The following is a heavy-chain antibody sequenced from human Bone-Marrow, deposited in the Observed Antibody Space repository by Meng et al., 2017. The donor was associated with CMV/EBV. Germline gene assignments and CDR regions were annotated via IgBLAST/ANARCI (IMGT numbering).Heavy chain of an antibody. Sequence: GESLKISCAASGFTFGSYAMSWVRQAPGKGLEWVSVIYSGGSSTYYADSVKGRFTISRDNSKNTLYLQMNSLRAEDTAVYYCARVYYYDSSFDYWGQGTLVTVSS. D-gene: IGHD3-22*01. J-gene: IGHJ4*02. CDR3: ARVYYYDSSFDY. V-gene: IGHV3-23*03. CDR1: GFTFGSYA. CDR2: IYSGGSST.